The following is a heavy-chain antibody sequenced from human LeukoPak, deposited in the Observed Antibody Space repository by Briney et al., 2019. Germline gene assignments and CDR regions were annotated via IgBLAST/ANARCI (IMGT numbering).Heavy chain of an antibody. J-gene: IGHJ1*01. Sequence: GGSLRLSCTASGFTFNNYAMSWLRQAPGKGLEWVSASSASGDSPYYADSVKGRFTISRDNSKNTLDLQMNSLRVEDTAFYYCAKGVFGSGSYREYFEQWGQGTLVTVSS. CDR2: SSASGDSP. D-gene: IGHD3-10*01. CDR1: GFTFNNYA. CDR3: AKGVFGSGSYREYFEQ. V-gene: IGHV3-23*01.